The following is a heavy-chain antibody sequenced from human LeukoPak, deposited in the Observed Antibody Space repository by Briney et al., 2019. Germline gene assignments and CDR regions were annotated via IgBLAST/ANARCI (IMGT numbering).Heavy chain of an antibody. CDR3: ARGFTYYKGVDY. D-gene: IGHD3-10*01. Sequence: SETLSLTCTVSGGSISSNNWWSWVRQPPGKGLEWIGEIYHSGSTNYNPSLKSRVTISVDKSKNQFSLNLTSVTAADTAVYFCARGFTYYKGVDYWGQGTLVTVSS. V-gene: IGHV4-4*02. CDR1: GGSISSNNW. CDR2: IYHSGST. J-gene: IGHJ4*02.